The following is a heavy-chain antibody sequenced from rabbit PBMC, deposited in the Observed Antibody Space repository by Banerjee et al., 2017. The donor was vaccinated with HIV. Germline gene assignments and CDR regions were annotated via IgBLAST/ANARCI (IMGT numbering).Heavy chain of an antibody. CDR3: ARDAGYAGYGYPTGKFDL. CDR2: IGAGSSGNT. V-gene: IGHV1S40*01. D-gene: IGHD7-1*01. J-gene: IGHJ4*01. CDR1: GFSFSGYYD. Sequence: QSLEESGGDLVKPGASLTLTCTASGFSFSGYYDMCWVRQAPGKGLEWIACIGAGSSGNTYYATWAKGRFTISKTSSTTVTLQMTSLTAADTATYFCARDAGYAGYGYPTGKFDLWGPGTLVTVS.